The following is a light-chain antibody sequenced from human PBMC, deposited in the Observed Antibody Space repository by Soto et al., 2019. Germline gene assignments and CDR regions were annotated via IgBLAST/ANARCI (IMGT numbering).Light chain of an antibody. CDR2: DAS. CDR1: QSISSW. Sequence: DVQVTQSPSTQSAAVGDRVTITCWASQSISSWLAWYQQKPGKAPKLLIYDASSLESGVPSRFSGSGSGTEFTLTISSLQPDDFATYYCQHYNSYSEAFGQGTKVDIK. CDR3: QHYNSYSEA. J-gene: IGKJ1*01. V-gene: IGKV1-5*01.